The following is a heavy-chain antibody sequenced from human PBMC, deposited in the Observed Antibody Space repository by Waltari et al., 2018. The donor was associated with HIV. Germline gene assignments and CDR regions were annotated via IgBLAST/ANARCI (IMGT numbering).Heavy chain of an antibody. V-gene: IGHV3-30*18. Sequence: QVQLVESGGGVVQPGRSLRLSCAASGFTFSSYGMHWVRQAPGKGLEWVAVISYDGSNKYYADSVKGRFTISRDNSKNTLYLQMNSLRAEDTAVYYCAKANKVGATDYYYYGMDVWGQGTTVTVSS. CDR3: AKANKVGATDYYYYGMDV. CDR1: GFTFSSYG. D-gene: IGHD1-26*01. J-gene: IGHJ6*02. CDR2: ISYDGSNK.